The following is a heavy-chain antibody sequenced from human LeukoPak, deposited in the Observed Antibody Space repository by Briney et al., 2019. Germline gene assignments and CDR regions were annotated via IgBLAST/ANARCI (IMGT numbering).Heavy chain of an antibody. CDR3: AREPIVGATLLNAFDI. CDR2: IYYRGST. CDR1: GGSMNSYY. Sequence: SETLSLTCTVSGGSMNSYYWSWIRQPPGKGLEWVGYIYYRGSTSYNPSLKSRVTISLDMSKNQFSLKLTSVTPADTAVYYCAREPIVGATLLNAFDIWGQGTMVTVSS. V-gene: IGHV4-59*01. D-gene: IGHD1-26*01. J-gene: IGHJ3*02.